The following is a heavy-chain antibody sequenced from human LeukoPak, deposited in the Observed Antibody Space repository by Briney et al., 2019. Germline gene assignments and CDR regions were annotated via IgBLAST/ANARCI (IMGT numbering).Heavy chain of an antibody. CDR3: ARATWDPSVGYFQH. Sequence: GGSLRLSCAASGFTFSDYYMSWIRQAPGKGLEWVSAISGSGGSTYYADSVKGRFTISRDNSKNTLYLQMNSLRAEDTAVYYCARATWDPSVGYFQHWGQGTLVTVSS. J-gene: IGHJ1*01. V-gene: IGHV3-23*01. CDR2: ISGSGGST. D-gene: IGHD1-26*01. CDR1: GFTFSDYY.